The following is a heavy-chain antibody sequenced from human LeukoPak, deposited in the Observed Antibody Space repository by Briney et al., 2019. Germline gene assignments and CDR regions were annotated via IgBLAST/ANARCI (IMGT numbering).Heavy chain of an antibody. V-gene: IGHV4-59*08. Sequence: SDTLSLTCTVSGGSISSYYWSWIRQPPGKGLEWIGYIYYSGSTNYNPSLKSRVTISVDTSKNQFSLKLRSVTAADTAVYYCARHVGYGNNWFDPWGQGTLVTVSS. CDR1: GGSISSYY. CDR2: IYYSGST. CDR3: ARHVGYGNNWFDP. D-gene: IGHD5-18*01. J-gene: IGHJ5*02.